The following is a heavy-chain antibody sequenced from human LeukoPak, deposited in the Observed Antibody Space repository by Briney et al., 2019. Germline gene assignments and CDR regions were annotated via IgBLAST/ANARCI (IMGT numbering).Heavy chain of an antibody. D-gene: IGHD1-20*01. CDR2: ISASSVYI. CDR3: SRTGITGTTGGGSDY. J-gene: IGHJ4*02. V-gene: IGHV3-21*01. CDR1: GFTFSSYT. Sequence: GGSLRLSCAASGFTFSSYTMNWVRQAPGKGLEWVSSISASSVYIYYADSVKGRFTISRDNAKNSLYLQMNSLRAEDTAVYYCSRTGITGTTGGGSDYWGQGTLVTVSS.